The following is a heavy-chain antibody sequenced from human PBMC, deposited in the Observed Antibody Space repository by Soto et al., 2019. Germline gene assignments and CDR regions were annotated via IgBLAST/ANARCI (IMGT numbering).Heavy chain of an antibody. CDR2: IYYSGST. J-gene: IGHJ6*04. D-gene: IGHD6-13*01. Sequence: SETLSLTCTVSGGSISSYYWTWIRQPPGKGLEWIGYIYYSGSTNYNPSLKSRVTISVATSKTQFSLKLSPVTAADTAVYYCARQDGYRHQRAVRAKGTTVPVSS. CDR3: ARQDGYRHQRAV. V-gene: IGHV4-59*08. CDR1: GGSISSYY.